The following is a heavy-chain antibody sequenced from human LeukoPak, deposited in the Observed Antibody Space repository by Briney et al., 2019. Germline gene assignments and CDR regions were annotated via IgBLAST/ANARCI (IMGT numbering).Heavy chain of an antibody. D-gene: IGHD1-26*01. CDR3: AKDSGSYYSYAFDI. J-gene: IGHJ3*02. V-gene: IGHV3-9*03. CDR1: GFTFDDYA. CDR2: ISWNSGSI. Sequence: PGRSLRLSCAASGFTFDDYAMHWVRQAPGKGLEWVSGISWNSGSICYADSVKGRFTISRDNAKNSLYLQMNSLRAEDMALYYCAKDSGSYYSYAFDIWGQGTMVTVSS.